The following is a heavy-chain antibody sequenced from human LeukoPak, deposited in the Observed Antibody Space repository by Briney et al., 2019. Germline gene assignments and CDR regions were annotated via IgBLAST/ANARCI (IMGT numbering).Heavy chain of an antibody. CDR3: ARTTTGAFDI. D-gene: IGHD1-26*01. Sequence: SETLSLTCTVPGGSISSSNYYWGWIRQPPGKGLEWIGSIYHSGSTYYNPSLKSRVTISVDTSKNQFSLKLSSVTAADTAVYYCARTTTGAFDIWGQGTMVTVSS. CDR1: GGSISSSNYY. V-gene: IGHV4-39*07. J-gene: IGHJ3*02. CDR2: IYHSGST.